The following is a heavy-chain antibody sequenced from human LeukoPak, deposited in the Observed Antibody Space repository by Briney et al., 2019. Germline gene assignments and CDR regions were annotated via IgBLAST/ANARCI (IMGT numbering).Heavy chain of an antibody. CDR1: GFTFSRYN. V-gene: IGHV3-21*01. J-gene: IGHJ4*02. CDR3: ARDGRVGGYDY. Sequence: GGSLRLSCAASGFTFSRYNVNWVRQAPGKGLEWVSSISSSSYIYYADSVKGRFTISRDNAKNSLYLQMNSLRAEGTAVYYCARDGRVGGYDYWGQGTLVTVSS. CDR2: ISSSSYI. D-gene: IGHD1-26*01.